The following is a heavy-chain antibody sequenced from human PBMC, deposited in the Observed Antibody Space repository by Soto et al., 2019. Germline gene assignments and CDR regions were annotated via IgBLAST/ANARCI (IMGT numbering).Heavy chain of an antibody. CDR2: STRNAEET. CDR3: TKDRPNYCGQDGHYYTAGGDS. V-gene: IGHV3-23*01. D-gene: IGHD3-3*01. J-gene: IGHJ5*01. CDR1: GFKFNIYA. Sequence: EVQLLESGGGLVQPGGSLRLSCAASGFKFNIYAMSWVRQAPGRGLEWVASSTRNAEETYYASSVEGRFTISRDNSRNTVYRQKTSLRADDTAVYYCTKDRPNYCGQDGHYYTAGGDSWGQGTPVAVSS.